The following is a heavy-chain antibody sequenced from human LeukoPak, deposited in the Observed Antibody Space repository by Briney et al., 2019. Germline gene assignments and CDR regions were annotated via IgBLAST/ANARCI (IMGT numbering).Heavy chain of an antibody. Sequence: SETLSLTCTVSGDSISSGDYYWSWIRQPPETGLEWIGYIYYSGNTYYNPSLKSRITISVDMSKNQFSLQLSSVTAADTAVYYCALYGSGSYNFDYWGQGTLVTVSS. CDR1: GDSISSGDYY. CDR2: IYYSGNT. D-gene: IGHD3-10*01. V-gene: IGHV4-30-4*01. J-gene: IGHJ4*02. CDR3: ALYGSGSYNFDY.